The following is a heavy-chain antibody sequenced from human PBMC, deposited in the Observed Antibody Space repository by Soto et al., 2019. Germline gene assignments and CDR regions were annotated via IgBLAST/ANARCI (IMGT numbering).Heavy chain of an antibody. D-gene: IGHD2-15*01. CDR2: ISGSGVST. Sequence: EVQLLESGGGLVQPGGSLRLSCAASGFTFSSYPMSWFRQAPGKALEWVSAISGSGVSTYYADSVKGRFTVSRDNSKNPLNVKRNSVGAEVTVVYYCAKVGPDIVVVVGVNDAFALWGQGTMVTDSS. J-gene: IGHJ3*01. CDR3: AKVGPDIVVVVGVNDAFAL. V-gene: IGHV3-23*01. CDR1: GFTFSSYP.